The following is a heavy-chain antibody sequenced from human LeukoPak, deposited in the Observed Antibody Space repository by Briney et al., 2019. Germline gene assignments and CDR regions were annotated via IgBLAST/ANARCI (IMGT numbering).Heavy chain of an antibody. CDR1: RFTFSGYW. J-gene: IGHJ6*03. CDR2: INTDGSTT. Sequence: GGSLRLSCAASRFTFSGYWMHWVRQAPGKGLVWVTRINTDGSTTNYAGSVKGRFTISRDNDKNTLFLQMNRLRAEDTAVYYCARGEYQRNYYYYMDVWGKGTTVTISS. CDR3: ARGEYQRNYYYYMDV. D-gene: IGHD2-2*01. V-gene: IGHV3-74*01.